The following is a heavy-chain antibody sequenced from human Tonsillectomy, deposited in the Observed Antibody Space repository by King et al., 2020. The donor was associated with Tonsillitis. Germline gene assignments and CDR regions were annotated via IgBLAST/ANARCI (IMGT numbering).Heavy chain of an antibody. CDR3: AIGLWSRGDFDC. CDR1: GASISSGSYY. Sequence: QLQESGPGLVKPSQTLSLTCTVSGASISSGSYYWSWIRQPAGKGLEWLGRIYTSVSTNYNPSLKSRGTISLDTSKNQCSLKLSSVTAADTAVYYCAIGLWSRGDFDCWGQGTLVTVSS. D-gene: IGHD3-10*01. J-gene: IGHJ4*02. V-gene: IGHV4-61*02. CDR2: IYTSVST.